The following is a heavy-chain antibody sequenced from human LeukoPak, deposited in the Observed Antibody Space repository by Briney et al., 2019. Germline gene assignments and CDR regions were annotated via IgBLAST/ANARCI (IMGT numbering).Heavy chain of an antibody. J-gene: IGHJ4*02. CDR2: IYYSGRT. CDR1: GGSISSYF. Sequence: SETLSLTCTVSGGSISSYFWSWIWQPAGPGVGWMGYIYYSGRTNYNPSLKSRVTISVDTSKNQFSLKLSSVTAAEKAVYYCGRHPGEMATIREIDYWGQGTLVTVSS. D-gene: IGHD5-24*01. V-gene: IGHV4-59*08. CDR3: GRHPGEMATIREIDY.